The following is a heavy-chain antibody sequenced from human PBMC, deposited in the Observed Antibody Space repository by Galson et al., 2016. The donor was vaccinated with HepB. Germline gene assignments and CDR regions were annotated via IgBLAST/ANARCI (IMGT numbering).Heavy chain of an antibody. V-gene: IGHV4-39*02. CDR2: MFYSGTT. J-gene: IGHJ2*01. D-gene: IGHD4-17*01. CDR3: ARRAATIWYFDL. Sequence: TLSLTCSVSGGSISSGSHFWGWIRQPPGKGLEWIGSMFYSGTTYYNPSVNSRATVSFDTSKNHFSLKLSSVTAADTAVYYCARRAATIWYFDLWGRGTLVTVSS. CDR1: GGSISSGSHF.